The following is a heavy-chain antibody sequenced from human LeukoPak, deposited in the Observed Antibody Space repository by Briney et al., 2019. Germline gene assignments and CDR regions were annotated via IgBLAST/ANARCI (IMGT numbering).Heavy chain of an antibody. CDR3: AIGHCSGDSCYPQYDS. CDR1: GFTFSSYD. J-gene: IGHJ4*02. V-gene: IGHV3-23*01. Sequence: PGGSLRLSCAASGFTFSSYDMTWDRQAPGKGLEWVSGISGSGDNTYDADSVKGRFTISRDNSKNTLYLQMNSLRAEDTAVYYCAIGHCSGDSCYPQYDSWGQGTLVTVSS. CDR2: ISGSGDNT. D-gene: IGHD2-15*01.